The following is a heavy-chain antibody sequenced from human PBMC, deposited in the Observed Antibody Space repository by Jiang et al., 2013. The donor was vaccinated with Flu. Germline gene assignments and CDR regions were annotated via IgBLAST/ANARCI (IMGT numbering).Heavy chain of an antibody. CDR3: ARGGHDFWSGYFAY. D-gene: IGHD3-3*01. CDR1: GFTFTGYW. CDR2: SNSEGSIT. V-gene: IGHV3-74*01. J-gene: IGHJ4*02. Sequence: QLVESGGGLVQPGGSLRLSCAASGFTFTGYWMHWVRQAPGKGLVWVSRSNSEGSITYYADSVKGRFTISRDNAKDTLYLQMNNLRAEDTAVYYCARGGHDFWSGYFAYWGQGTLVTVPS.